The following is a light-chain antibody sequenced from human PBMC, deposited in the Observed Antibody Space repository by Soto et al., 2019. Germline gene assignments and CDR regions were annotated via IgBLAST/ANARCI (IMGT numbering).Light chain of an antibody. CDR1: SSDVGAYIF. CDR2: DVN. J-gene: IGLJ1*01. V-gene: IGLV2-8*01. Sequence: QSVLTQPPSASGSPGQSVTISCTGTSSDVGAYIFVSWYQQHPGKAPKLMVYDVNRRPPGVPDRFFGSKSGNTASLTVSGLQAEDEADYYCTSYTSSSPYVFGTGTKVTVL. CDR3: TSYTSSSPYV.